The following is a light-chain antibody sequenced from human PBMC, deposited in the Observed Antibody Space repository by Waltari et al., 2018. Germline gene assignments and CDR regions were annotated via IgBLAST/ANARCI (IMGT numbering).Light chain of an antibody. CDR3: QSYDTSLRVV. V-gene: IGLV1-40*01. CDR2: GTS. J-gene: IGLJ2*01. Sequence: QSVLTQPPSVSGAPGQRVTTSCPGSGSNIGAGYDVPWYQPLPGKAPKLLIYGTSTRPLGVPDRYFGSQSGTSASLAITGLQAEDEADYYCQSYDTSLRVVFGGGTKLTVL. CDR1: GSNIGAGYD.